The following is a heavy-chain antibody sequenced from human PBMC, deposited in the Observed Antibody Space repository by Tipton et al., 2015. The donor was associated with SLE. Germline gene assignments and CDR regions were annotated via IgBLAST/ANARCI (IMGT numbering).Heavy chain of an antibody. Sequence: SLRLSCAASGFTFNRYWMHWVRQAPGKGLMWVSRIDSDGTITNYADTVKGRFTISRDNAKNSLFLQMDSLRAEDTAMYYCVRVRVGALKITGWGQGTLVTVS. J-gene: IGHJ4*02. V-gene: IGHV3-74*01. CDR2: IDSDGTIT. CDR1: GFTFNRYW. D-gene: IGHD1-26*01. CDR3: VRVRVGALKITG.